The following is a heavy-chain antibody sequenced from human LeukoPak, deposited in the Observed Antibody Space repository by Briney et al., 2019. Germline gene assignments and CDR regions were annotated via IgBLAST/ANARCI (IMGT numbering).Heavy chain of an antibody. CDR3: AREGVVVPAAPLDY. V-gene: IGHV3-21*01. Sequence: GGSLRLSCAASGFTFSSYSMNWVRQAPGKGLEWVSSISSSSSYIYYADSVKGRFTISRDNAKNSLYLQMNSLRAEDTAVYYCAREGVVVPAAPLDYWGQGTPVTVSS. CDR1: GFTFSSYS. D-gene: IGHD2-2*01. CDR2: ISSSSSYI. J-gene: IGHJ4*02.